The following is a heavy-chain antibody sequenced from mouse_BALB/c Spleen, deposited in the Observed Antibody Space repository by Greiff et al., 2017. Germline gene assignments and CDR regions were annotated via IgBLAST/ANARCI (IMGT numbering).Heavy chain of an antibody. CDR3: ADYAMDY. CDR1: GFSLTNSG. CDR2: IWGDGST. Sequence: VKLVESGPGLVAPSQSLSITCTVSGFSLTNSGVHWVRQSPGKGLEWLGVIWGDGSTNYNSAFKSRLSISKDNSKSQVFLKMNSLQTDDTARYYCADYAMDYWGQGTSVTVSS. J-gene: IGHJ4*01. V-gene: IGHV2-6-6*01.